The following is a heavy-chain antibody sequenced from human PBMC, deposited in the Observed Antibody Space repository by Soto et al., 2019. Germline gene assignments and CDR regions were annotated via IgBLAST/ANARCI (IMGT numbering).Heavy chain of an antibody. Sequence: EVQLVESGGGLVQPGGSLRLSCAASGFTFSSYWMHWVRQVPETGLVWVSRINSDGTITNYADAVKARFTISRDNVKNTLYLQMNSLRAEDTAVYFCSRFYDDYLIDAFDIGGQGTMVSVSS. CDR3: SRFYDDYLIDAFDI. D-gene: IGHD4-17*01. CDR2: INSDGTIT. CDR1: GFTFSSYW. V-gene: IGHV3-74*01. J-gene: IGHJ3*02.